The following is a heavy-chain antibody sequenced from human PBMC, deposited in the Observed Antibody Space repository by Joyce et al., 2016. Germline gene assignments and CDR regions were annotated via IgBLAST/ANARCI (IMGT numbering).Heavy chain of an antibody. J-gene: IGHJ3*01. CDR3: ATGRGPQILPFHF. CDR2: FDAEEGET. V-gene: IGHV1-24*01. Sequence: QVQLLQSGADLKKPGASVKVSCKVSGVTLSESSIHWVRQAPGEGLEWMGGFDAEEGETIYARKFQDRVTMTEDSSTDTAYMQLSSLTFDDTAVYYCATGRGPQILPFHFWGQGKMVTIS. CDR1: GVTLSESS.